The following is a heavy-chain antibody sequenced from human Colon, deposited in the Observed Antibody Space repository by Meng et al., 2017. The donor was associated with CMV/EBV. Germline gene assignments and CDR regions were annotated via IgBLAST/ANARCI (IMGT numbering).Heavy chain of an antibody. J-gene: IGHJ3*02. Sequence: SETLSLTCTVSGYSISSGYYWGWIRQPPGKGLEWIGSIYYSGSTYYNPSLKSRVTISVDTSKNQFSLKLSSVTAADTAVYYCARYCSSTSCLPEVGAFDIWGQGTMVTVSS. V-gene: IGHV4-38-2*02. CDR2: IYYSGST. CDR1: GYSISSGYY. D-gene: IGHD2-2*01. CDR3: ARYCSSTSCLPEVGAFDI.